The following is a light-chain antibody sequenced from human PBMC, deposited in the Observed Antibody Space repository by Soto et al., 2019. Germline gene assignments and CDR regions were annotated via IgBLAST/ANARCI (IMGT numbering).Light chain of an antibody. Sequence: DIQMTQSPSSLSASVVDRVTITCRANQSISTYLNWYQHKPGKAPKLLMSAASNLQSGVSSRFSVSGSGTDFTLTISSLQPEDFATYYCQQSYSTPTFGQGTKVEI. CDR3: QQSYSTPT. J-gene: IGKJ1*01. CDR1: QSISTY. CDR2: AAS. V-gene: IGKV1-39*01.